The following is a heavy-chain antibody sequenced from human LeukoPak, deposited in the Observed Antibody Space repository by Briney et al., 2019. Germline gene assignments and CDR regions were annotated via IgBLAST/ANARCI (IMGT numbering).Heavy chain of an antibody. CDR3: ARTHITETGYFDY. CDR2: IYYSGSP. D-gene: IGHD1-20*01. V-gene: IGHV4-31*03. J-gene: IGHJ4*02. Sequence: SETLSLTCTVSGGSISSGAYYWSWVRQHPGKGLEWIAYIYYSGSPYYNLSLKSRVTISVDTSNNQFSLNLSSVTAADTAVYYCARTHITETGYFDYWGQGTLVTVSS. CDR1: GGSISSGAYY.